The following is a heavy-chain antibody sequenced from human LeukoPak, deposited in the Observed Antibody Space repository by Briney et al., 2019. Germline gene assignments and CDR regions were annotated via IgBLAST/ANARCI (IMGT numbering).Heavy chain of an antibody. D-gene: IGHD6-6*01. Sequence: PSETLSLTCTVSGHSTSSGYYHWGWVRQPPGKGLEWIASSYHSGTTYYHPSLKSRVTISVDTSKNQFSLRLTSVTAADTAVYYCASEYSSSPFLWSQGTLVTVSS. V-gene: IGHV4-38-2*02. CDR3: ASEYSSSPFL. J-gene: IGHJ4*02. CDR1: GHSTSSGYY. CDR2: SYHSGTT.